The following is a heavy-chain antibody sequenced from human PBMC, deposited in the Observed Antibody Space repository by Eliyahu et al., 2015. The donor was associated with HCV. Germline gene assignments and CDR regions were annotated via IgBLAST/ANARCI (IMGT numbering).Heavy chain of an antibody. CDR1: GGTFSNYA. D-gene: IGHD3-22*01. CDR2: ITPIFGTA. J-gene: IGHJ4*02. Sequence: QVQLVQSGAEVKKPGSSVKVSCKASGGTFSNYAISWVRQAPGQGLEWMGGITPIFGTANYAQKFQGRVTITADEFTSTAYMELSSLRSEDTAVYYCARGPETWNSYYYNYWGQGTLVTVSS. V-gene: IGHV1-69*01. CDR3: ARGPETWNSYYYNY.